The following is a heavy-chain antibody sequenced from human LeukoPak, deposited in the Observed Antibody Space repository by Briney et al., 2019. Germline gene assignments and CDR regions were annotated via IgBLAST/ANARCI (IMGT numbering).Heavy chain of an antibody. CDR3: ARDAYTTTSNWLDP. CDR2: ITGDGSDI. V-gene: IGHV3-74*01. CDR1: GFTLNKYW. Sequence: PGGSLRLSCEASGFTLNKYWMHWVRQAPGKGLVWVSRITGDGSDIAYAGPVKGRFTVSRDYAKNTLFLQMTSLRVEDTAIYYCARDAYTTTSNWLDPWGQGTLVTVSS. D-gene: IGHD4-17*01. J-gene: IGHJ5*02.